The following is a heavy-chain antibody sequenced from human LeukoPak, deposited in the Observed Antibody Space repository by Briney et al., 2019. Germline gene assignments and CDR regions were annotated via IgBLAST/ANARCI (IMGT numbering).Heavy chain of an antibody. CDR3: ARDTRYSGSYYFPDAFDI. CDR2: ISAYNGNT. D-gene: IGHD1-26*01. J-gene: IGHJ3*02. CDR1: GGTFSSYA. V-gene: IGHV1-18*01. Sequence: GASVKVSCKASGGTFSSYAISWVRQAPGQGLEWMGWISAYNGNTNYAQKLQGRVTMTTDTSTSTAYMELRSLRSDDTAVYYCARDTRYSGSYYFPDAFDIWGQGTTVTVSS.